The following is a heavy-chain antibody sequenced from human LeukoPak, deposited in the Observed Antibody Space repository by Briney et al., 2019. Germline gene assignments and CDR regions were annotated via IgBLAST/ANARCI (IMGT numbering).Heavy chain of an antibody. V-gene: IGHV3-33*01. D-gene: IGHD3-10*01. J-gene: IGHJ3*02. CDR3: AREAPVLLWFGESHDAFDI. CDR2: IWYDGSNK. Sequence: GGSLRLSCAASGFTFSSYGMHWVRQAPGQGLEWVAVIWYDGSNKYYADSVKGRFTISRDNSKNTLYLQMNSLRAEDTAVYYCAREAPVLLWFGESHDAFDIWGQGTMVTVSS. CDR1: GFTFSSYG.